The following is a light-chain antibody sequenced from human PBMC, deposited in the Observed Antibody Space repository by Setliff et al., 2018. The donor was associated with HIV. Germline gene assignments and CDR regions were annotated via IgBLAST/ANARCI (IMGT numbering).Light chain of an antibody. CDR3: SSYTSTSAYV. CDR2: EVN. CDR1: SSDIGTYNL. Sequence: QSALTQPASVSGSPGQSITISCTGTSSDIGTYNLVSWYQQHPGKAPKVIIYEVNKRPSGVSNRFSASKSGNTASLTISGLQTEDEADYYCSSYTSTSAYVFGTGTKVTVL. V-gene: IGLV2-14*02. J-gene: IGLJ1*01.